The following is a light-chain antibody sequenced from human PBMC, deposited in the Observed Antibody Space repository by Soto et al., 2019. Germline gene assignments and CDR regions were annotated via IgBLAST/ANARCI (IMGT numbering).Light chain of an antibody. CDR1: QSVSSNY. V-gene: IGKV3-20*01. J-gene: IGKJ1*01. CDR3: HQYGSTPRT. Sequence: EIVLTQSPGTLSLSPGDRATLSCRASQSVSSNYFAWYQQKPGQAPRLLIYGASIRATGIPDRFSGSGSGTDFTLTIRRLEPEEFAVYFYHQYGSTPRTFGQGTKVDIK. CDR2: GAS.